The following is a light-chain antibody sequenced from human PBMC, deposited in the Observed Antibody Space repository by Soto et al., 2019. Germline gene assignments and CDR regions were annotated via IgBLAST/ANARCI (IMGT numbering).Light chain of an antibody. V-gene: IGKV1-39*01. CDR3: QQSYSIPRT. Sequence: DIQMTQSPSSLSASVGDRVTITCRSSQPIDTYLHWYQQRPGKAPTLLLFRASTLQSGVPSRFSGSGSGTDFTLTIRGLHPEDFATYYCQQSYSIPRTFGQGTTVEVK. CDR1: QPIDTY. CDR2: RAS. J-gene: IGKJ1*01.